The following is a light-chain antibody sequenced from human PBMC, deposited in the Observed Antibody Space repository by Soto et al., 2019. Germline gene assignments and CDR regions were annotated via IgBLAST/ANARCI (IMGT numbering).Light chain of an antibody. CDR3: QQYGGSPLT. V-gene: IGKV3-15*01. J-gene: IGKJ4*01. CDR1: QSVSNK. CDR2: DTS. Sequence: EIVMTQSPATLSVSPGERATLSCRASQSVSNKLAWYQHKPGQAPRVVIYDTSNRAAGIPARFSGSGSGTDFTLTISSLQSEDFAVYYCQQYGGSPLTFGGGTKVDIK.